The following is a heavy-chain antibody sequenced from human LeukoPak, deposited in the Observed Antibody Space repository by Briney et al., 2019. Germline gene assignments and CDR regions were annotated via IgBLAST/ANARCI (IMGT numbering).Heavy chain of an antibody. CDR3: AKDHLSVGATYFDN. J-gene: IGHJ4*02. D-gene: IGHD1-26*01. CDR1: GFPFDEHA. V-gene: IGHV3-9*01. CDR2: ISWNSGSM. Sequence: PGGSLRLSCAASGFPFDEHAMHWVRQAPGKGLEWVSGISWNSGSMAYADSVKGRFTISRDNAKNSLYLQLNSLRPEDTALYYCAKDHLSVGATYFDNWGQGTLVTVSS.